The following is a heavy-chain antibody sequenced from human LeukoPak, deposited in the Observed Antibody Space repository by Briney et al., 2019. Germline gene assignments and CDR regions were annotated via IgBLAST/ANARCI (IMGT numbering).Heavy chain of an antibody. Sequence: PGGSLRLSCAASGFTFSSYWMHWVRQAPGKGLVWVSRINSDGSSTSYADSVKGRFTISRDNAKNTLYLQMDSLRAEDTAVYYCASGSGSYHHYFDYWGQGTLVTVSS. J-gene: IGHJ4*02. CDR1: GFTFSSYW. CDR2: INSDGSST. CDR3: ASGSGSYHHYFDY. V-gene: IGHV3-74*01. D-gene: IGHD3-10*01.